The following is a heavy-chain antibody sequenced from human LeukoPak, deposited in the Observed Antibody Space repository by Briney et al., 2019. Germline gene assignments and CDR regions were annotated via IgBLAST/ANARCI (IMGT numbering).Heavy chain of an antibody. CDR2: IIPIFGTA. D-gene: IGHD6-6*01. CDR3: ARFPLYSSSPGYWFDP. Sequence: SVKVSCKASGGTFSSFAISWVRQAPGQGLEWMGGIIPIFGTATYAQKFQGRVTITADESTSTAYMELSSLRSEDTAVYYCARFPLYSSSPGYWFDPGAREPWSPPPQ. J-gene: IGHJ5*02. V-gene: IGHV1-69*13. CDR1: GGTFSSFA.